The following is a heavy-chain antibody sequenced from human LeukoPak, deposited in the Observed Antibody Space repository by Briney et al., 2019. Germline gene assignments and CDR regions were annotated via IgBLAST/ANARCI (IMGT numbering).Heavy chain of an antibody. CDR1: GGSINNFY. J-gene: IGHJ4*02. Sequence: PSETLSLTCTVSGGSINNFYWSWLRQSPGKGLEWIGYIYYSAGSGSTNYNPSFKSRVTISADMSKNQFSLKLNSVAAADTAVYYCARSSSGRTPPGYWGQGTLVTVCS. CDR2: IYYSAGSGST. D-gene: IGHD3-22*01. CDR3: ARSSSGRTPPGY. V-gene: IGHV4-59*01.